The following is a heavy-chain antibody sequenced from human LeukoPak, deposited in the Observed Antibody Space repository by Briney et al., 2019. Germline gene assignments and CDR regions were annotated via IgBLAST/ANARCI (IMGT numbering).Heavy chain of an antibody. J-gene: IGHJ3*01. Sequence: ASVKVSCKASGYTFTGYYMHWVRQAPGQGLEWMGWINPNSGGTNYAQKFQDRVTMTRDTSISTAYMELGRLRSDDTAVYYCARDLDDYSNATWGQGTMVTVSS. CDR3: ARDLDDYSNAT. V-gene: IGHV1-2*02. CDR2: INPNSGGT. D-gene: IGHD4-11*01. CDR1: GYTFTGYY.